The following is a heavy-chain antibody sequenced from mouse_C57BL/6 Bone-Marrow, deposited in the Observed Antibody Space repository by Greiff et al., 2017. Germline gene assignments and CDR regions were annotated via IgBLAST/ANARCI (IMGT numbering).Heavy chain of an antibody. Sequence: QVQLQQPGAELVRPGSSVKLSCKASGYTITSYWMHWVKQRPIQGLEWIGNIDPSDSEPHYHQKFQDKATMTVDKSSSTAYMQLSSLTSEDSAVYYCARWTALFDYWGQGTTLTVSS. CDR2: IDPSDSEP. CDR3: ARWTALFDY. J-gene: IGHJ2*01. V-gene: IGHV1-52*01. CDR1: GYTITSYW.